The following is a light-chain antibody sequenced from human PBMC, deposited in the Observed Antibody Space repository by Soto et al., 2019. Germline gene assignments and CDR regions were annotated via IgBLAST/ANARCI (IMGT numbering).Light chain of an antibody. CDR2: GAS. J-gene: IGKJ1*01. CDR3: QQYGSSGT. Sequence: IVLAQSPASLSSSPGETATLSCRASQSVSNNYLAWYQQKPGQAPRLLIYGASNRATGIPDRFSGSGSGTDFTLTISRLEPEDFAVYYCQQYGSSGTFGQGTKVDIK. V-gene: IGKV3-20*01. CDR1: QSVSNNY.